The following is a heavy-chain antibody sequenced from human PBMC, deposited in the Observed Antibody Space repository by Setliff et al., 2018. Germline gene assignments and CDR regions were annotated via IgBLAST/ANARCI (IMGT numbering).Heavy chain of an antibody. D-gene: IGHD2-15*01. CDR1: GGSFSGYY. CDR2: INHSGST. CDR3: ARGGGGKPFDY. Sequence: SETLSLTCAVYGGSFSGYYWSWIRQPPGKGLEWIGEINHSGSTNYNPSLKSRVTISVDTSKNQFSLKLSSVTAADTALYYCARGGGGKPFDYWGQGTLVTVSS. V-gene: IGHV4-34*01. J-gene: IGHJ4*02.